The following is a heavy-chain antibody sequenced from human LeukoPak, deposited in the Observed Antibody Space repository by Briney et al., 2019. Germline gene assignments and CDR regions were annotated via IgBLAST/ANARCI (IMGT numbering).Heavy chain of an antibody. V-gene: IGHV3-21*01. CDR3: ARGHYYGMDV. Sequence: GGSLRLSCAVSGFTFSSYIMNWVRQAPGKGLEWVSSISSSSNYIYYADSLKGRFTISRDNAKNSLFLQMNSLRAEDTAVYYCARGHYYGMDVWGKGTTVIISS. CDR2: ISSSSNYI. J-gene: IGHJ6*04. CDR1: GFTFSSYI.